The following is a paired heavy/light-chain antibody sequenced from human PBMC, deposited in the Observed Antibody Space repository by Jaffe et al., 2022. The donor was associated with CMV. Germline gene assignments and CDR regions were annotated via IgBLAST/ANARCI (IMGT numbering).Light chain of an antibody. CDR3: QQSYSTPPT. J-gene: IGKJ4*01. V-gene: IGKV1-39*01. CDR1: QRISSS. CDR2: AAS. Sequence: DIQMTQSPSSLSASVGDRVTITCRASQRISSSLNWYQQKPGKAPILLIYAASNLKSGVPSRFSGSGSGTDFTLTISSLQPEDFATYYCQQSYSTPPTFGGGTKVEIK.
Heavy chain of an antibody. Sequence: QITLKESGPTLVKPTQTLTLTCTLSGFSLSTSGVGVGWIRQPPGKALEWLAVIYWDDEKRYSPSLKRRLTITKDTSKNQVVLTMTNMDPIDTGTYYCAHRHWGPGSSFDYWGQGTLVTVSS. V-gene: IGHV2-5*02. J-gene: IGHJ4*02. CDR3: AHRHWGPGSSFDY. D-gene: IGHD7-27*01. CDR1: GFSLSTSGVG. CDR2: IYWDDEK.